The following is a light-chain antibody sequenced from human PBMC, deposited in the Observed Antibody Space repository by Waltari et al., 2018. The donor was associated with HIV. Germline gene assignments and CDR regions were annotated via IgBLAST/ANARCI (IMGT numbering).Light chain of an antibody. J-gene: IGLJ3*02. CDR2: RNS. Sequence: QAGLTQPPSMSAGLGQTATLTCTGDSNTIGHEGGAWLQHLRGRPPKVLSYRNSNRPSGISGRFSASRSGNIIFLTITGLRSEDEAVYYGSAWDTGLNAGVFGAGTHLAVL. CDR1: SNTIGHEG. CDR3: SAWDTGLNAGV. V-gene: IGLV10-54*01.